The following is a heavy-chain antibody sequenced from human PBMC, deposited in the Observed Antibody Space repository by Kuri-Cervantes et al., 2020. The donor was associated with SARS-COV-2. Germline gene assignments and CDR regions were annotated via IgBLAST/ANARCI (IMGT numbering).Heavy chain of an antibody. CDR1: GGSISSSSYY. CDR2: VYSSGNP. V-gene: IGHV4-61*01. J-gene: IGHJ6*02. CDR3: ARGRVDCSRTICYIDGMDV. D-gene: IGHD2-2*02. Sequence: GSLRLSCTVSGGSISSSSYYWNWIRQPPGKGLEWIGYVYSSGNPSYNPSLKSRVTISVDTSREQFSLKVNSVTAADSAVYYCARGRVDCSRTICYIDGMDVWAQGTTVTVSS.